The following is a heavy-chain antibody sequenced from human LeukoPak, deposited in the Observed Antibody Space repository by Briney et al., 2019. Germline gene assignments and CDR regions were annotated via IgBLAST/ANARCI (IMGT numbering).Heavy chain of an antibody. J-gene: IGHJ4*02. D-gene: IGHD3-3*01. V-gene: IGHV4-59*08. CDR1: GDSISTYY. CDR2: IDYRGST. CDR3: ARHYTSPITIFGVVTRYFDY. Sequence: PSETLSLTCTVSGDSISTYYWSWIRQPPGKGLEWIAYIDYRGSTTYNPSLRSRVTISVDTSRNQFSLKLSSVTAADTAVYYCARHYTSPITIFGVVTRYFDYWGQGTLVTVSS.